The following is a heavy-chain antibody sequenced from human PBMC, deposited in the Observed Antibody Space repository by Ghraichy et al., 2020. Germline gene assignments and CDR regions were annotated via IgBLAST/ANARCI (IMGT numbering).Heavy chain of an antibody. V-gene: IGHV3-74*01. CDR2: INSDGSST. J-gene: IGHJ4*02. D-gene: IGHD4-17*01. CDR1: GFTFSSYW. CDR3: ARGGVTTNAY. Sequence: GESLNISCAASGFTFSSYWMHWVRQAPGKGLVWVSRINSDGSSTSYADSVKGRFTISRDNAKNTLYLQMNSLRAEDTAVYYCARGGVTTNAYWGQGTLVTVSS.